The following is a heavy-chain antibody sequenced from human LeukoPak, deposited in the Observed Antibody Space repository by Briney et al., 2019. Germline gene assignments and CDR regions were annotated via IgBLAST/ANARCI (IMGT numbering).Heavy chain of an antibody. CDR1: GGSISSYY. V-gene: IGHV4-59*08. D-gene: IGHD2-15*01. J-gene: IGHJ2*01. CDR2: IYYSGST. Sequence: PSETLSLTCTVSGGSISSYYWSWIRQPPGKGLEWIGYIYYSGSTNYNPSLKSRVTISVDTSKNQFSLKLSSVTAADTAVCYCARPSGGSWRWYFDLWGRGTLVTVSS. CDR3: ARPSGGSWRWYFDL.